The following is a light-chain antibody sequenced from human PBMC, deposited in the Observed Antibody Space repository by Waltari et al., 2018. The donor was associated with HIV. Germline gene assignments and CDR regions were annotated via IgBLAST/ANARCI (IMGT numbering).Light chain of an antibody. CDR3: SAWDASLGAWM. Sequence: QSVLTPPPSASGTPGQRIIISCSGSTSNIGTNNVNCYQQPPGTAPRLLIHSNIQRPSGVPNRFSGSRSGTSASLAISGLQAEDEADYYCSAWDASLGAWMFGGGTKLTVL. CDR1: TSNIGTNN. V-gene: IGLV1-44*01. J-gene: IGLJ3*02. CDR2: SNI.